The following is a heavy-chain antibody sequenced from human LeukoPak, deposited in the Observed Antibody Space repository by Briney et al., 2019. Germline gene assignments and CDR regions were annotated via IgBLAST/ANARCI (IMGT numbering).Heavy chain of an antibody. CDR2: IYSGGST. CDR3: ARDSNPEPYYYYGMDV. V-gene: IGHV3-66*02. Sequence: GGSLRLSCAAPGFTVSSNYMSWVRQAPGKGLEWVSVIYSGGSTYYADSVKGRFTISRDNSKNTLYLQMNSLRAEDTAVYHCARDSNPEPYYYYGMDVWGQGTTVTVSS. D-gene: IGHD4-11*01. J-gene: IGHJ6*02. CDR1: GFTVSSNY.